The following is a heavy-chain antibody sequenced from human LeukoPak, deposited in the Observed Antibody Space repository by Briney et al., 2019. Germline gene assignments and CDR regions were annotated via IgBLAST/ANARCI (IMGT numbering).Heavy chain of an antibody. D-gene: IGHD3-10*01. Sequence: SETLSLTCTVSGGSISGYYRSWLRQPPGKALEWIGYIYYSGSTNYNPSLKSRVTISVDTSKNQFSLKLKSVTAADTAVYYCASGFGYYFDYWGQGTLVTVSS. V-gene: IGHV4-59*01. CDR3: ASGFGYYFDY. CDR1: GGSISGYY. J-gene: IGHJ4*02. CDR2: IYYSGST.